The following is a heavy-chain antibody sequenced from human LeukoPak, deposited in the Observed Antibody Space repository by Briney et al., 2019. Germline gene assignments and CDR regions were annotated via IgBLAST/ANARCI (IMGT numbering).Heavy chain of an antibody. J-gene: IGHJ4*02. CDR1: GGSISGYF. V-gene: IGHV4-4*07. CDR2: IYSSGSN. D-gene: IGHD5-12*01. Sequence: PSETLSLTCTVSGGSISGYFWTWIRQPAGKGLEWIGRIYSSGSNNYNPSLKSRVTMSLDTSKNHFSLNLTSVTAADMAVYYCAREPTSGREPTSGRPLDYWGQGTLVTVSS. CDR3: AREPTSGREPTSGRPLDY.